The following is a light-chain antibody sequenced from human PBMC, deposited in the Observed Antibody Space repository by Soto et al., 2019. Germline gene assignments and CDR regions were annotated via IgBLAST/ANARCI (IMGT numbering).Light chain of an antibody. CDR3: ATWDDSLNGAYV. CDR1: SSNIGSNL. V-gene: IGLV1-44*01. Sequence: QSVLTQPPSASGTPGQRVTISCSGSSSNIGSNLVTWYQHLPGTAPRLLIYANDQRPSGVPDRFSGSKSDTSASLAISAVHSEDKADYYCATWDDSLNGAYVFGTGTKLTVL. CDR2: AND. J-gene: IGLJ1*01.